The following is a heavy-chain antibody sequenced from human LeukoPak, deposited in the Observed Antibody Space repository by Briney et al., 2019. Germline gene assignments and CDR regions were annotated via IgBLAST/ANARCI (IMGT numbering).Heavy chain of an antibody. J-gene: IGHJ4*02. Sequence: PGGSLRLSCAASGFTFSSYSVNWVRQAPGKGLEWVANIKEDGSDKYYVDSVKGRFTISRDNAKNSLYLQMNSLRAEDTAVYYCARNSGWFRFDYWGQGTQVTVSS. CDR2: IKEDGSDK. CDR3: ARNSGWFRFDY. CDR1: GFTFSSYS. D-gene: IGHD6-19*01. V-gene: IGHV3-7*03.